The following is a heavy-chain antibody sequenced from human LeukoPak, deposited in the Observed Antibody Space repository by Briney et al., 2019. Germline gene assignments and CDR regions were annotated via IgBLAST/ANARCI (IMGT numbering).Heavy chain of an antibody. J-gene: IGHJ4*02. Sequence: PSETLSLTCTVSGYSISSGYYWGWIRQPPGKGLEWIGSIYHSGSTYYNPSLKSRVTISVDTSKNQFSLKLSSVTAADTAVYYCARVDGSGSYYDYFDYWGQGTLVTVSP. CDR1: GYSISSGYY. CDR2: IYHSGST. CDR3: ARVDGSGSYYDYFDY. V-gene: IGHV4-38-2*02. D-gene: IGHD3-10*01.